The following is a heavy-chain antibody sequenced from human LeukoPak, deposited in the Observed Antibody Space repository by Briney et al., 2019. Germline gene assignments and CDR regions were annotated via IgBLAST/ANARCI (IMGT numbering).Heavy chain of an antibody. D-gene: IGHD3-22*01. CDR1: GVSISSSSYY. V-gene: IGHV4-39*01. CDR3: ARQGVYYYDRVDY. J-gene: IGHJ4*02. Sequence: PSETLSLTCTVSGVSISSSSYYWGWIRQPPGKGLEWIGSIYYSGSTYYNPSLKSRVTISVDTSKNQFSLKLSSVTAADTAVYYCARQGVYYYDRVDYWGQGTLVTVSS. CDR2: IYYSGST.